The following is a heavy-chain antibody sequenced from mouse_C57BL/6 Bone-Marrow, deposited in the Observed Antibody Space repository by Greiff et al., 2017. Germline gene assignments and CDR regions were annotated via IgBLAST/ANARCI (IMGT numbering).Heavy chain of an antibody. J-gene: IGHJ3*01. Sequence: VQLVESGPGLAAPSPRLSITCTVSGFSFTSYGVSWVRQPPGKGLEWLGVIWGDGSTNYHSALISRLSISEANSMSQVFLKLNSLQTDDTATYYCARHWFAYWGQGTLVTVSA. CDR1: GFSFTSYG. V-gene: IGHV2-3*01. CDR3: ARHWFAY. CDR2: IWGDGST.